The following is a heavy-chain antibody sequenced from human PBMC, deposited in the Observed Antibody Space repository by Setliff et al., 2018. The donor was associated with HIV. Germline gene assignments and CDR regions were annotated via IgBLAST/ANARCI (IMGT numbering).Heavy chain of an antibody. V-gene: IGHV4-39*01. J-gene: IGHJ6*02. D-gene: IGHD3-3*01. Sequence: SETLSLTCSVSGGSISSGTYYWGWIRQPPGKGLEWIGEINHSGSTNYNPSLKSRVTISVDPSKNQFSLRLTSVTPADTAVYYCARQRVTSSGYYYDGMDVWGQGTTVTVS. CDR2: INHSGST. CDR1: GGSISSGTYY. CDR3: ARQRVTSSGYYYDGMDV.